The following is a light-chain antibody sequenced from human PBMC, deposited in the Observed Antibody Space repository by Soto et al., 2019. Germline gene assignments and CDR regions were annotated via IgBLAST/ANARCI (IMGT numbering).Light chain of an antibody. CDR3: QQYDTSPRT. V-gene: IGKV3-20*01. CDR2: AAS. J-gene: IGKJ1*01. Sequence: EIVLTQSPGTLSLSPGQRATLSCRASQSLSSGYLAWYQQKPGQAPRILIYAASSRATGIPDRFSGSGSGTDFSLTINRLEPEDSGVYYCQQYDTSPRTFGQGTKVDIK. CDR1: QSLSSGY.